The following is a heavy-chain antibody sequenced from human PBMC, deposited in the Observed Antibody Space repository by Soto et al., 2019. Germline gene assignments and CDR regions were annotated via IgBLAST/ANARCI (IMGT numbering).Heavy chain of an antibody. V-gene: IGHV4-31*03. CDR1: GGSISSGGYY. Sequence: SSETLSLTCTVSGGSISSGGYYWNWIRQHPGKGLEWIGYIYYIGSTYYNPSLKSRVTISLDTSKNQFSLKLSSVTAADTAVYYCARSVCPWGQGTLVTVSS. CDR2: IYYIGST. J-gene: IGHJ5*02. CDR3: ARSVCP. D-gene: IGHD3-16*01.